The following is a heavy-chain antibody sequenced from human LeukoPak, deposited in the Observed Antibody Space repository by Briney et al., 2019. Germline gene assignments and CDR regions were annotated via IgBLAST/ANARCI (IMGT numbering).Heavy chain of an antibody. J-gene: IGHJ4*02. Sequence: PGGSLRLSCAASGFTFSSYSMNWVRQAPGKGLEWVSSISSSIGYIYYADSVKGRFTISRDNAKNSLYLQVNGLRAEDTAVYYCARSGGSFYDYWGQGTLVTVSS. CDR2: ISSSIGYI. CDR1: GFTFSSYS. CDR3: ARSGGSFYDY. D-gene: IGHD2-15*01. V-gene: IGHV3-21*01.